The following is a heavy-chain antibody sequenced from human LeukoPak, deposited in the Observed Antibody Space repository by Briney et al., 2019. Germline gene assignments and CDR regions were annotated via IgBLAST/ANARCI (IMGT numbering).Heavy chain of an antibody. CDR2: IYRGGST. CDR3: ARDGFYDSSGSPSSAFDI. J-gene: IGHJ3*02. D-gene: IGHD3-22*01. V-gene: IGHV3-53*01. CDR1: GLTVSSNY. Sequence: GSLRLSCAASGLTVSSNYMSWVRQAPGKGLEWVSVIYRGGSTYYADSVKGRFTISRDTSKNTVYLQMNSLRAEDTAVYYCARDGFYDSSGSPSSAFDIWGQGTMVT.